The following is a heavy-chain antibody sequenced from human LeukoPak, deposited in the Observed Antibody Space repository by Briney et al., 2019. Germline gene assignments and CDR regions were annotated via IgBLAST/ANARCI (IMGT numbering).Heavy chain of an antibody. CDR2: INPNSGGT. Sequence: ASVKVSCEASGYTFTGYYMHWVRQAPGQGLEWMGWINPNSGGTNYAQKFQGRVTMTRDTSISTAYMELSRLRSDDTAVYYCASYDFWSGYYIDAFDIWGQGTMVTVSS. J-gene: IGHJ3*02. CDR3: ASYDFWSGYYIDAFDI. D-gene: IGHD3-3*01. V-gene: IGHV1-2*02. CDR1: GYTFTGYY.